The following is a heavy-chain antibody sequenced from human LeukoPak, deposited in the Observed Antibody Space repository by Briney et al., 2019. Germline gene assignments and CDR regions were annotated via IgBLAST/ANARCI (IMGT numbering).Heavy chain of an antibody. J-gene: IGHJ4*02. CDR1: GGSISSYY. V-gene: IGHV4-59*12. CDR2: IYYSGST. D-gene: IGHD2-8*02. CDR3: ARGPGGELDS. Sequence: ASETLSLTCTVSGGSISSYYWSWIRQPPGKGLEWIGYIYYSGSTKYNPSLKSRVTISIDTSKSQFSLSLTSLTAADTAVYYCARGPGGELDSWGQGTLVTVSS.